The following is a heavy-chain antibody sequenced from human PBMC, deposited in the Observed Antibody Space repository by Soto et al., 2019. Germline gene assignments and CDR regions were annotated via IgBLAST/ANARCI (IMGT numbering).Heavy chain of an antibody. CDR2: ISSSSSTI. CDR3: ARESGRGALYYYYGMDV. J-gene: IGHJ6*02. CDR1: GFTFSSYS. D-gene: IGHD3-10*01. Sequence: EVQLVESGGGLVQPGGSLRLSCAASGFTFSSYSMNWVRQAPGKGLEWVSYISSSSSTIYYADSVKGRFTISRDNAKNSLYLQMNSLRDDDTAVYYCARESGRGALYYYYGMDVWGQGTTVTVSS. V-gene: IGHV3-48*02.